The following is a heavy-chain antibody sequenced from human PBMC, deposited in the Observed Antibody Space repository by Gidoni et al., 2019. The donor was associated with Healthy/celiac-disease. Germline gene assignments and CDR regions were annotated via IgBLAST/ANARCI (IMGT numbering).Heavy chain of an antibody. CDR1: GGSISSSNW. J-gene: IGHJ4*02. Sequence: QVQLQESGPGLVKPSGTLSLTCAVSGGSISSSNWWSWVRQPPGKGLEWIGGIYHSGSTNYNPSLKSRVTISVDKSKNQFSLKLRSVTAADTAVYYCARAYYYDSSGYYPFDYWGQGTLVTVSS. CDR2: IYHSGST. CDR3: ARAYYYDSSGYYPFDY. V-gene: IGHV4-4*02. D-gene: IGHD3-22*01.